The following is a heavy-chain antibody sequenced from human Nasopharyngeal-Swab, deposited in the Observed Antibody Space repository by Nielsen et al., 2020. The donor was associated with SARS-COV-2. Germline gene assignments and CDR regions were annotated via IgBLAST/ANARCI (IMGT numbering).Heavy chain of an antibody. Sequence: GESLKISCAASGFTFSSYNMNWVRQAPGKGLEWVSSISSSSSYIYYADSVKGRFTISRDNAKNSLYLQMNSLRAEDTAVYYCARDSSSAYDFWSGYYAPNDYYYYYGMDVWGQGTTVTVSS. CDR1: GFTFSSYN. V-gene: IGHV3-21*01. D-gene: IGHD3-3*01. J-gene: IGHJ6*02. CDR2: ISSSSSYI. CDR3: ARDSSSAYDFWSGYYAPNDYYYYYGMDV.